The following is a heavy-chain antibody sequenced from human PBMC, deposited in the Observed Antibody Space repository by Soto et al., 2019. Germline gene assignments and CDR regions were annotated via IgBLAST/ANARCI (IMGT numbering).Heavy chain of an antibody. D-gene: IGHD3-9*01. V-gene: IGHV4-4*02. CDR3: ARPSGILTGYYPFDY. Sequence: SETLSLTCAVSGGSISSSNWWSWVRQPPGKGLEWIGEINHSGSTNYNPSLKSRVTISVDTSKNQFSLKLSSVTAADTAVYYCARPSGILTGYYPFDYWGQGTLVTVSS. CDR1: GGSISSSNW. CDR2: INHSGST. J-gene: IGHJ4*02.